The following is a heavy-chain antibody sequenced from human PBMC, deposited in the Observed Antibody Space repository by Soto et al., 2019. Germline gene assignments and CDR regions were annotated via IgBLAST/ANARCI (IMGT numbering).Heavy chain of an antibody. V-gene: IGHV4-39*01. CDR3: ARQSGYSYGEFFDY. CDR2: FYYSGST. Sequence: PSETLSLTCTVSGGSISSSSYYWGWIRQPPGKGLEWIGTFYYSGSTYYNPSLKSRVTISVDTSKNQFSLKLSSVTAADTAVYYCARQSGYSYGEFFDYWGQGTLVT. CDR1: GGSISSSSYY. J-gene: IGHJ4*02. D-gene: IGHD5-18*01.